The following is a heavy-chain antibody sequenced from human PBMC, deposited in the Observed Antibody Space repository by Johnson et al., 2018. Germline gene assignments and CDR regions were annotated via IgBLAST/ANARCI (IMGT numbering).Heavy chain of an antibody. D-gene: IGHD1-26*01. Sequence: VQLVESGGGLVQPGGSLRLSCAASGFTFSSYWMHWVRQAPGEGLVWVAFSNNDGRTSAYADSVKGRFTMSRDNAKNTVHLQMNSLKVEDTAVYYCARVRFSGNYVAEYFQYWGQGILVTVSS. CDR1: GFTFSSYW. J-gene: IGHJ1*01. CDR2: SNNDGRTS. V-gene: IGHV3-74*03. CDR3: ARVRFSGNYVAEYFQY.